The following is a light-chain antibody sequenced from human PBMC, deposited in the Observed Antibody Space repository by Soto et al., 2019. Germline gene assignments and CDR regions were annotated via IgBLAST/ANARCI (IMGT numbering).Light chain of an antibody. Sequence: QSVLTQPPSASGTPGQSVTISCSGGSSNIGSNYVFWYQHVPGTAPKLLICRNNQRPSGVPDRFSGSKSDTSASLVISDLRSADEADYYCASRDDSLSGHVFGTGTKVTVL. V-gene: IGLV1-47*01. CDR2: RNN. J-gene: IGLJ1*01. CDR1: SSNIGSNY. CDR3: ASRDDSLSGHV.